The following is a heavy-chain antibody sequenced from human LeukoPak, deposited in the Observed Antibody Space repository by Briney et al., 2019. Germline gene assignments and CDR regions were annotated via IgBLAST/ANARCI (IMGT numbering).Heavy chain of an antibody. V-gene: IGHV3-7*01. D-gene: IGHD2-2*01. Sequence: GGSLRLSCAASGFTFSSYWMSWVRQAPGKGLEWVANIKQDGSEKYYVDSVKGRFTISRDNAKNSLCLQMNSLRAEDTAVYYCARWGSSTSWLPYYHYGMDVWGQGTTVTVSS. CDR3: ARWGSSTSWLPYYHYGMDV. CDR1: GFTFSSYW. J-gene: IGHJ6*02. CDR2: IKQDGSEK.